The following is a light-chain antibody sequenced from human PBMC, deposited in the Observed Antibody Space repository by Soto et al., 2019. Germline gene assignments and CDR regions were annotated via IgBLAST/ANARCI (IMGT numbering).Light chain of an antibody. CDR3: SSYTSSSTSVV. J-gene: IGLJ2*01. CDR1: SSDVGGYNY. CDR2: DVS. Sequence: QSALTQPASVSGSPGQSITISCTGTSSDVGGYNYVSWYQQYPGKAPKRMIYDVSKRPSGVSNRFSGSKSGNTASLTISGLQAEDEADYYCSSYTSSSTSVVFGGGTKLTVL. V-gene: IGLV2-14*01.